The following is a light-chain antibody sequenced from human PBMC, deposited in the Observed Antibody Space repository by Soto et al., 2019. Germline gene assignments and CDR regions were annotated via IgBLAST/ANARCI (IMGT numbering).Light chain of an antibody. V-gene: IGKV3-11*01. J-gene: IGKJ2*01. Sequence: EIVLTQSPATLSLSPGESATLSCRASQSVSSYLAWYQQKPGQAPRLLIYDASNRATGIPARFSGSGSGTDFTLTISSLEPEDFAVYYCQQRSNFRYTFGQGTKLEIK. CDR1: QSVSSY. CDR2: DAS. CDR3: QQRSNFRYT.